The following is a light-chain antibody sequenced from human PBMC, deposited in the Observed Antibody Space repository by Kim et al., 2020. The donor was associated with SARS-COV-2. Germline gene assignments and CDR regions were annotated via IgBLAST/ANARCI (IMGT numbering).Light chain of an antibody. Sequence: DIQMTQSPSYLSASVGDRVTITCQASQDIKKFLNWYQQTPGKAPKVLISDASNLEIGVPSRFSGSGSGTDFTFTISGLLPEDIGSYYCLQYDKLPYNFGQGTKLEI. CDR1: QDIKKF. CDR3: LQYDKLPYN. CDR2: DAS. J-gene: IGKJ2*01. V-gene: IGKV1-33*01.